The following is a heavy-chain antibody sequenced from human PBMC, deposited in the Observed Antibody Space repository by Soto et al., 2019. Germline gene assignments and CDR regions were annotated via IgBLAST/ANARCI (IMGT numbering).Heavy chain of an antibody. CDR2: IYYSGST. D-gene: IGHD3-10*01. Sequence: PSETLSLTCTVSGGSISSGGYYWSWIRQHPGKGLQWIGYIYYSGSTYYRSSLKSRVTISVDTSKSQFSLNLTSVTAADTAVYYCARVRGDAYNPRPDYFDYWGHGTLVTVSS. V-gene: IGHV4-61*08. CDR1: GGSISSGGYY. J-gene: IGHJ4*01. CDR3: ARVRGDAYNPRPDYFDY.